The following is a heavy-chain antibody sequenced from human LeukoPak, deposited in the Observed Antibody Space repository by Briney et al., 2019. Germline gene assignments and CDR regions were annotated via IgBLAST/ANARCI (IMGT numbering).Heavy chain of an antibody. Sequence: SVTVSFMASGGTFINYAISWVRQAPGQGLEWMGGIIPSFGTANYVQKFQGRVTIYADESTGTAYRELSSLRSEDTAVYYCARADGYNLYYFDYWGRGTLVTVSS. J-gene: IGHJ4*02. D-gene: IGHD5-24*01. V-gene: IGHV1-69*13. CDR3: ARADGYNLYYFDY. CDR2: IIPSFGTA. CDR1: GGTFINYA.